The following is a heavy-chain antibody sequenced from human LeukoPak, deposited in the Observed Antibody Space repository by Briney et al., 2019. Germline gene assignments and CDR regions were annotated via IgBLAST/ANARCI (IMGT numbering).Heavy chain of an antibody. J-gene: IGHJ4*02. V-gene: IGHV3-23*01. CDR2: ISSSGGTT. CDR1: GFTFSSYA. Sequence: GGSLRLSCASSGFTFSSYAMNWVRQAPGKGLEWVSVISSSGGTTYYLDSLKGRFIISRENSKNTLYLQMNSLRAEDTAVYYCAKAGIAVPATPEYCGQGTQVTVSS. CDR3: AKAGIAVPATPEY. D-gene: IGHD6-19*01.